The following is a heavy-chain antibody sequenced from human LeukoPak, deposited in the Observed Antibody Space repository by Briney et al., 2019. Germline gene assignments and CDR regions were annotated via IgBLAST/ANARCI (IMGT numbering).Heavy chain of an antibody. CDR3: TRSPRWAAAPDY. Sequence: GGSLRLSCAASGFTFSSYSMNRVRQAPGKGLEWVSYISSSSTIYYADSVKGRFTISRDNAKNSLYLQMNSLRAEDTALYYCTRSPRWAAAPDYWGRGTLVTVSS. CDR2: ISSSSTI. J-gene: IGHJ4*02. D-gene: IGHD6-13*01. V-gene: IGHV3-48*01. CDR1: GFTFSSYS.